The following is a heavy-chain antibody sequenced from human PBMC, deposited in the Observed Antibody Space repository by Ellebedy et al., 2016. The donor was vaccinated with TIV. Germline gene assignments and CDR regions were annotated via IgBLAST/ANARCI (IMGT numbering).Heavy chain of an antibody. Sequence: AASVKVSCKASGYTFSTYEINWVRQATGKGLEWVGWMNPNSGNTAYAQNFQGRVTFSRDTSTSTASMELSSLRFEDTAVYYCARLSYDFYGLDVWGHGTTVTVSS. CDR2: MNPNSGNT. CDR3: ARLSYDFYGLDV. V-gene: IGHV1-8*03. J-gene: IGHJ6*02. CDR1: GYTFSTYE. D-gene: IGHD2-21*02.